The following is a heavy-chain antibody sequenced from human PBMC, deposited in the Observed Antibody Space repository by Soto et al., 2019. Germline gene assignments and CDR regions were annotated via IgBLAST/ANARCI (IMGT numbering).Heavy chain of an antibody. V-gene: IGHV3-23*01. J-gene: IGHJ4*02. CDR2: ISISGGTT. D-gene: IGHD3-9*01. CDR3: ATFRKVTGPGGGRASED. CDR1: GFHFNNYA. Sequence: PGGSPRLACATYGFHFNNYAMSLVRQAPGERLEWVSFISISGGTTYYADSVKGRFTISRDNSRNTVFLQMNTLGAEDTAIYYCATFRKVTGPGGGRASEDWRQGQGVTVYS.